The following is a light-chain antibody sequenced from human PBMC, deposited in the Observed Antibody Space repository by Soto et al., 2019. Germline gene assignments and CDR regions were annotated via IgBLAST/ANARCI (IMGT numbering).Light chain of an antibody. CDR2: WAS. Sequence: DIVMTQSPDSLAVSLGERATINCKSSQSVLYSANNKNYIAWYKQKPGQPPKLLIYWASTRQSGVPDRFSGSGSGKDVTFPIGSLLVEEVAVYYCQQCHTPPATFGGGTKVEIK. V-gene: IGKV4-1*01. CDR1: QSVLYSANNKNY. J-gene: IGKJ4*01. CDR3: QQCHTPPAT.